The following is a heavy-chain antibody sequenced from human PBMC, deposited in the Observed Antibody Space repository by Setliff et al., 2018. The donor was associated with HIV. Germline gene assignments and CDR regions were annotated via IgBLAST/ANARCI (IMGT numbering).Heavy chain of an antibody. J-gene: IGHJ6*03. CDR3: ARYCGGDCYPSAYYMDV. D-gene: IGHD2-21*01. V-gene: IGHV4-38-2*01. CDR1: GYSISSGYY. CDR2: IYYSGRT. Sequence: SETLSLTCAVSGYSISSGYYWGWIRQPPGKGLEWIGYIYYSGRTYYNPSLKSRVTISVDTSEIQFSLKLSSVTAADTAVYYCARYCGGDCYPSAYYMDVWGKGTTVTVSS.